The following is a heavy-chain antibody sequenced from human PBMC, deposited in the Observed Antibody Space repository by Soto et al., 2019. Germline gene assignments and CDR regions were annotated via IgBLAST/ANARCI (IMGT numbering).Heavy chain of an antibody. D-gene: IGHD3-22*01. CDR3: AKDCSSGYYPDAFDI. CDR1: GFTFSSYA. CDR2: ISGSGGST. J-gene: IGHJ3*02. Sequence: EVQLLESGGGLVQPGGSLRLSCAASGFTFSSYAVSWVRQAPGKGPEWISSISGSGGSTYYADSVKGRFTISRDNSKNTLYLQMNSLRAEDTAVYYCAKDCSSGYYPDAFDIWGQGTMVTVSS. V-gene: IGHV3-23*01.